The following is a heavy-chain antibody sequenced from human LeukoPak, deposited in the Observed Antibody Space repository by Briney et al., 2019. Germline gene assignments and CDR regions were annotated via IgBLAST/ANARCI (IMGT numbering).Heavy chain of an antibody. CDR2: IYHSGST. CDR1: GGSLSSGGHS. Sequence: SETLSLTCTVSGGSLSSGGHSWSWIRQSPGKGLEWIGYIYHSGSTYYNPSLKSRVTISVDMSKNQFSLRLSSVTAADTAIYYCARLQSGYSYGIDYWGQGTLVTVSS. J-gene: IGHJ4*02. D-gene: IGHD5-18*01. CDR3: ARLQSGYSYGIDY. V-gene: IGHV4-30-2*06.